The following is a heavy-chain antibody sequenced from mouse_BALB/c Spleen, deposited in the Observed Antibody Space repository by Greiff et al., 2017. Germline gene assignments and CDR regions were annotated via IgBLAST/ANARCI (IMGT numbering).Heavy chain of an antibody. CDR1: GYSFTGYF. J-gene: IGHJ4*01. Sequence: EVQRVESGPELVKPGASVKISCKASGYSFTGYFMNWVKQSHGKSLEWIGRINPYNGDTFYNQKFKGKATLTVDKSSSTAHMELLSLTSEDSAVYYCGRGYGNPYYYAMDYWGQGTSVTVSS. CDR3: GRGYGNPYYYAMDY. V-gene: IGHV1-37*01. CDR2: INPYNGDT. D-gene: IGHD2-10*02.